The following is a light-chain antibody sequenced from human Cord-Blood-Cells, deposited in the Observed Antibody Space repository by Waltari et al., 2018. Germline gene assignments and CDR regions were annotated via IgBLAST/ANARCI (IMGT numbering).Light chain of an antibody. CDR2: EGS. CDR3: CSYAGSSTFGV. J-gene: IGLJ3*02. CDR1: SSDAGSYNI. Sequence: QSALTQPASVSGSPGQSITISCTGTSSDAGSYNIVSWYQQHPGKAPKLMIYEGSKRPSVVSNRFSGSKSGNTASLTISGLQAEDEADYYCCSYAGSSTFGVFGGGTKLTVL. V-gene: IGLV2-23*03.